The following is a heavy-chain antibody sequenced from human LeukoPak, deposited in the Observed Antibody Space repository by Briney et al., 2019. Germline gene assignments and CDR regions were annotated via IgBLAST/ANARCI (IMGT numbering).Heavy chain of an antibody. CDR1: GDSVSSISVA. CDR2: TYYRSKWYN. CDR3: ALARSEYHYGMDV. Sequence: SQTLSLTCAISGDSVSSISVAWNWIRQSPSRGLEWLGKTYYRSKWYNEYAVSVKGRININPDPSKNQFSLQLNSVTPEDTAVYYCALARSEYHYGMDVWGQGATVTASS. V-gene: IGHV6-1*01. J-gene: IGHJ6*02.